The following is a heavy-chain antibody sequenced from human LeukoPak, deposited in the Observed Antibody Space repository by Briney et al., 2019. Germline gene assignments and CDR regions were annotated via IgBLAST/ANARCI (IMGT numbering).Heavy chain of an antibody. CDR1: GYTFTSYA. D-gene: IGHD1-20*01. V-gene: IGHV1-3*01. J-gene: IGHJ1*01. Sequence: GASVKVSCKASGYTFTSYAMHWVRQAPGQRLEWMGWINAGYGNTKYSQEFQGRVTITRDKSASTGYMELNSLRSEDTAVYYCARGVACVVTDDEYCQLWGKGTVVTVS. CDR2: INAGYGNT. CDR3: ARGVACVVTDDEYCQL.